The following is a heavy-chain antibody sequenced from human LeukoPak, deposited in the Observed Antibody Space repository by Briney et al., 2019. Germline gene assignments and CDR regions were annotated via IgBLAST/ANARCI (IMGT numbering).Heavy chain of an antibody. Sequence: PGGSLRLSCAASGFTFSDYYMSWIRQAPGKGLEWVSYISSSGSTIYYADSVKGRFTISRDNAKNSLYLQMNSLRAEDTAVYYCARDVGDTAIFWFDPWGQGTLVTVSS. D-gene: IGHD5-18*01. CDR1: GFTFSDYY. CDR3: ARDVGDTAIFWFDP. CDR2: ISSSGSTI. J-gene: IGHJ5*02. V-gene: IGHV3-11*04.